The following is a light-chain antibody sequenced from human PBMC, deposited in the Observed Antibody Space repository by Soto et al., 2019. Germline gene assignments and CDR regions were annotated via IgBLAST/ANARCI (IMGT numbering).Light chain of an antibody. V-gene: IGLV2-14*01. CDR3: SSYTSSSTRV. J-gene: IGLJ3*02. CDR2: EVS. Sequence: QSASVSGSPGQSITISCTGTSSDVGGYNYVSWYQQHPGKAPKLMIYEVSNRPSGVSNRFSGSKSGNTASLTISGLQAEDEADYYCSSYTSSSTRVFGGGTQLTVL. CDR1: SSDVGGYNY.